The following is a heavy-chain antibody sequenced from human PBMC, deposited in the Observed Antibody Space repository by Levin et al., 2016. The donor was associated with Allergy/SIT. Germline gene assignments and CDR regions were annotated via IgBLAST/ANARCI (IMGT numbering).Heavy chain of an antibody. CDR3: TTAYYSSSSNYYYYYMDV. Sequence: GGSLRLSCAASGFTFSNAWMSWVRQAPGKGLEWVGRIKSKTDGGTTDYAAPVKGRFTISRDDSKNTLYLQMNSLKTEDTAVYYCTTAYYSSSSNYYYYYMDVWGKGTTVTVSS. CDR1: GFTFSNAW. J-gene: IGHJ6*03. V-gene: IGHV3-15*01. CDR2: IKSKTDGGTT. D-gene: IGHD6-6*01.